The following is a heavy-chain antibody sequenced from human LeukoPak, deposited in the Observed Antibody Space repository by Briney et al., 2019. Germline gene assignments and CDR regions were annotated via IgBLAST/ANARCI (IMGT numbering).Heavy chain of an antibody. J-gene: IGHJ6*03. CDR1: GFTFSTYE. CDR3: AKGRGGSGSSYYYYMDV. Sequence: PGGSLRLSCAASGFTFSTYEFNWVRQAPGKGLEWLSYISSSGGTIYYADPVKGRFTISRDNAKNSLYLQMDSLRAEDTAVYYCAKGRGGSGSSYYYYMDVWGKGTTVTVSS. V-gene: IGHV3-48*03. CDR2: ISSSGGTI. D-gene: IGHD3-10*01.